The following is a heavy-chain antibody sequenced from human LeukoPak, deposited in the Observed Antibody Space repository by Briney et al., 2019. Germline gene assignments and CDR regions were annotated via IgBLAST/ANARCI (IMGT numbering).Heavy chain of an antibody. Sequence: GGSLRLSCAASGFTFSSYSMNWVRQAPGKGLEWVSSISSSSSYIYYADSVKGRFTISRDNAKNSLYLQMNSLRAEDTAVYYCARGWAVAGTDYWGQGTLVTVSS. CDR1: GFTFSSYS. CDR2: ISSSSSYI. J-gene: IGHJ4*02. CDR3: ARGWAVAGTDY. D-gene: IGHD6-19*01. V-gene: IGHV3-21*01.